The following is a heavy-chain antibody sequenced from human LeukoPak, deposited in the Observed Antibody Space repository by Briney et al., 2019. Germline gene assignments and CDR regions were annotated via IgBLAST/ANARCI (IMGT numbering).Heavy chain of an antibody. J-gene: IGHJ4*02. Sequence: ASVKVSCKASGYTFTSYSWSWVRLLPGQGLEWLGWISNYDGRTKLPQKLHDRISLTIEPSTSTAYMELRRLRSDDTAVYYCARELDDYSDSSGYYYWGQGTRVTVSS. CDR1: GYTFTSYS. CDR3: ARELDDYSDSSGYYY. V-gene: IGHV1-18*04. D-gene: IGHD3-22*01. CDR2: ISNYDGRT.